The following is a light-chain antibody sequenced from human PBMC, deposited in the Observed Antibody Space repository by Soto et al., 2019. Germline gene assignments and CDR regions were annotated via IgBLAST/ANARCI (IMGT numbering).Light chain of an antibody. V-gene: IGLV3-10*01. Sequence: SYELIQPPAVSVSPGQTARINCSGDALPKRYAYWYQQKSGQAPVLVIYEDSKRPSEIPERFSASTSGTMATLTISGAQVEDEADYYCSSTDNTGLIFGGGTKLTVL. J-gene: IGLJ2*01. CDR1: ALPKRY. CDR3: SSTDNTGLI. CDR2: EDS.